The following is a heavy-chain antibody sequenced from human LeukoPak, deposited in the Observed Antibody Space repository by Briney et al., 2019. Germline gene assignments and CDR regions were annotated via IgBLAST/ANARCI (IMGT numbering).Heavy chain of an antibody. CDR3: AKRESVAIPHDY. Sequence: PGGTLRLSCAASGFSFSSYGMSWVRQAPGKGLEWVSGISGSGGSTYYADSVKGRFTISRDNSKNTLYLQMNSLRAEDTAVYYCAKRESVAIPHDYWGQGTLVTVSS. CDR1: GFSFSSYG. CDR2: ISGSGGST. D-gene: IGHD2-2*01. J-gene: IGHJ4*02. V-gene: IGHV3-23*01.